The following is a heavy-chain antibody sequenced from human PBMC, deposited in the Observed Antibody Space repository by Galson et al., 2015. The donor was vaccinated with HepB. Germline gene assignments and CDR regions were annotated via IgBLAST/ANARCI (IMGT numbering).Heavy chain of an antibody. V-gene: IGHV6-1*01. CDR2: TYYRSKWYN. CDR3: AREAPYRFGVVISFNGFDY. J-gene: IGHJ4*02. CDR1: GDSVSSNSAA. Sequence: CAISGDSVSSNSAAWNWIGQSPSRGLEWLGRTYYRSKWYNDYAVSVKSRITINPDTSKNQFSLQLNSVTPEDTAVYYCAREAPYRFGVVISFNGFDYWGQGTLVTVSS. D-gene: IGHD3-3*01.